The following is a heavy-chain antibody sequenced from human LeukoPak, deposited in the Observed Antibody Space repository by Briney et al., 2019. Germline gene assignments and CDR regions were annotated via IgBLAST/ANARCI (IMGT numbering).Heavy chain of an antibody. D-gene: IGHD3-3*01. CDR2: INHSGST. J-gene: IGHJ6*02. CDR3: ARGPGVAYYYGMDV. Sequence: SETLSLTCTVSGGSISSGGYYWSWIRQPPGKGLEWIGEINHSGSTNYNPSLKSRVTISVDTPKNQFSLKLSSVTAADTAVYYCARGPGVAYYYGMDVWGQGTTVTVSS. CDR1: GGSISSGGYY. V-gene: IGHV4-39*07.